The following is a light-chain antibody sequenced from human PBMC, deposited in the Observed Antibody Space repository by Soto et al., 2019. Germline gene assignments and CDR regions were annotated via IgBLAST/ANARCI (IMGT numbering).Light chain of an antibody. V-gene: IGLV1-36*01. CDR3: AALDDSLNGVV. J-gene: IGLJ2*01. CDR2: YDD. Sequence: QSVLTQPPSVSEAPRQRVTISCSGSSSNIGDNPVNWYQHLPGKAPKLLIYYDDLKPSGVSDRFSGSKSGTSASLAISGLQSEDEADYHCAALDDSLNGVVFGGGTKLTVL. CDR1: SSNIGDNP.